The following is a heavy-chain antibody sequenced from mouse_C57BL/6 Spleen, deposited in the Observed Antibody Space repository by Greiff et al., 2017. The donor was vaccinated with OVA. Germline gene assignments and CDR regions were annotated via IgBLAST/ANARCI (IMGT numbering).Heavy chain of an antibody. V-gene: IGHV5-17*01. J-gene: IGHJ2*01. CDR1: GFTFSDYG. D-gene: IGHD2-3*01. CDR2: ISSGSSTI. Sequence: EVKLMESGGGLVKPGGSLKLSCAASGFTFSDYGMHWVRQAPEKGLEWVAYISSGSSTIYYADTVKGRFTISRDNAKNTLFLQMTRLRAEDTAMYYCARDGKDYFDYWGQGTTLTVSS. CDR3: ARDGKDYFDY.